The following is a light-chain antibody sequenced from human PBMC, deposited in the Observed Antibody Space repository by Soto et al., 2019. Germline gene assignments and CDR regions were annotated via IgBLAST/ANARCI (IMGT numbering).Light chain of an antibody. CDR3: QQRYNSWT. J-gene: IGKJ1*01. CDR2: DAS. Sequence: EIVLTQSPVTLSLSPGERATLSCRASQSVDSYLAWYQQKPGQAPRLLISDASNRATGIPARFSGSGSGTDFTLTSSSLEPEDFAVYYCQQRYNSWTFGQGTKVEIK. V-gene: IGKV3-11*01. CDR1: QSVDSY.